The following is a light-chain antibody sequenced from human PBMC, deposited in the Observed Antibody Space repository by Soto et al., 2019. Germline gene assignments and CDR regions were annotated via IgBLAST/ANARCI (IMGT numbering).Light chain of an antibody. V-gene: IGKV1-17*01. Sequence: IQMTQSRSAMSASVGDIVTITCRASQGIRHDLGWYQQKPGKAPKRLIYAASSLQSGVPSRFSGSGSGTEFTLTISSLQPEDSATYYCLQHNSYPRTFGQGTKVDIK. CDR1: QGIRHD. CDR3: LQHNSYPRT. J-gene: IGKJ1*01. CDR2: AAS.